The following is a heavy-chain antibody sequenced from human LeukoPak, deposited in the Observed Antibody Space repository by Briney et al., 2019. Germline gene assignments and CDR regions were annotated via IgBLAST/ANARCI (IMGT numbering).Heavy chain of an antibody. Sequence: GGSLRLSCAASGFTFSSYAMSWVRQAPGKGLEWVSAISGSGGSTYYADSVKGRFTISRDNSKNTLYLQMNSLRAEDTAVYYCAKTLRAMVRGVIITEILYFDYWGQGTLVTVSS. CDR3: AKTLRAMVRGVIITEILYFDY. CDR1: GFTFSSYA. V-gene: IGHV3-23*01. CDR2: ISGSGGST. D-gene: IGHD3-10*01. J-gene: IGHJ4*02.